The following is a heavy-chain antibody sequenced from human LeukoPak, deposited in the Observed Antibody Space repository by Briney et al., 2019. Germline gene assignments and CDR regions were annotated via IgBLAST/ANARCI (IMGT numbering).Heavy chain of an antibody. CDR1: GYTFHSYG. CDR3: GRGWENDC. D-gene: IGHD1-26*01. V-gene: IGHV1-18*01. J-gene: IGHJ4*02. Sequence: GASVTVSCQASGYTFHSYGITWVRQAPGQGLEWMGWINTYNSKTNYAEKLQGRVTMTGDPFTSTVYMELRSLRPDDTAVYYCGRGWENDCWGQGSLVTVSS. CDR2: INTYNSKT.